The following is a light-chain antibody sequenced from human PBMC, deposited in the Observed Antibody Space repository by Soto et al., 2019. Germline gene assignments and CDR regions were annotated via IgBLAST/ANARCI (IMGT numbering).Light chain of an antibody. V-gene: IGKV3-15*01. CDR2: GAS. J-gene: IGKJ1*01. CDR3: QQYNNWPRT. Sequence: EIVMTQSPATLSVSPGERATLSCRAGQSVSSNLAWYQQKPGQAPRLLIYGASTRATGIPARFSGSGSGTEFTLIISSLQSEDFAVYYCQQYNNWPRTFCQGTKVDIK. CDR1: QSVSSN.